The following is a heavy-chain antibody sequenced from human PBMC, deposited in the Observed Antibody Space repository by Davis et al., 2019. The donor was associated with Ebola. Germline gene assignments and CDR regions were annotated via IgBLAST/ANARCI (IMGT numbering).Heavy chain of an antibody. CDR3: ARAQFPTTSDH. J-gene: IGHJ4*02. V-gene: IGHV1-46*01. CDR2: INPSGGST. Sequence: ASVTVSCKASGYTFTSYYMHWVRQAPGQGLEWMGIINPSGGSTSYAQKFQGRVTMTRDTSTSTAYMEVGSLRSDDTAVYYCARAQFPTTSDHWGQGTLVTVSS. CDR1: GYTFTSYY. D-gene: IGHD1-1*01.